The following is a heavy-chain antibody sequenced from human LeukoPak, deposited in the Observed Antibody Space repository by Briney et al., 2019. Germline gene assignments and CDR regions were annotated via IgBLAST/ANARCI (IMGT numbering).Heavy chain of an antibody. J-gene: IGHJ4*02. V-gene: IGHV4-34*01. Sequence: SETLSFTCAVYGGSFSGYYWSWIRQPPGKGLEWIGEINHSGSTNYNPSLKSRVTISVDTSKNQFSLKLSSVTAADTAVYYCARRPAYYYDSSGYYYGPLDYWGQGTLVTVSS. CDR2: INHSGST. CDR1: GGSFSGYY. CDR3: ARRPAYYYDSSGYYYGPLDY. D-gene: IGHD3-22*01.